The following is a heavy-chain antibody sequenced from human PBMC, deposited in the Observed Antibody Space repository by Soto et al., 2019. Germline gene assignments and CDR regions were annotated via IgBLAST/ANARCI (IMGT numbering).Heavy chain of an antibody. J-gene: IGHJ6*01. CDR2: VSGSGDST. CDR3: AKDSIGAPGTAYYYGMDV. Sequence: GGALRLFCADSEFTFSIYAMSMVRQTPGKGLEWVSTVSGSGDSTYYADSVKGRFTITRDNSENTVYLQMNRLRAEDTAVFYCAKDSIGAPGTAYYYGMDVWGQGTTVPVSS. D-gene: IGHD6-13*01. CDR1: EFTFSIYA. V-gene: IGHV3-23*01.